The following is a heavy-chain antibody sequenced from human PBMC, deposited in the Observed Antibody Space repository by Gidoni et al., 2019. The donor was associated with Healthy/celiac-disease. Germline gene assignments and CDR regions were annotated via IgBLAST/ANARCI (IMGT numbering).Heavy chain of an antibody. J-gene: IGHJ4*02. CDR2: ISSSGSTI. CDR3: AREYGDYGTPEGAEDY. Sequence: QVQLVESGGGLVKPGGSLRRSCAASGFTFRYYYMSWLRQAPGKGLEWVSYISSSGSTIYYADSGKGRFTISRDNAKNSLYLQMNSLRAEDTAVYYCAREYGDYGTPEGAEDYWGQGTLVTVSS. V-gene: IGHV3-11*01. D-gene: IGHD4-17*01. CDR1: GFTFRYYY.